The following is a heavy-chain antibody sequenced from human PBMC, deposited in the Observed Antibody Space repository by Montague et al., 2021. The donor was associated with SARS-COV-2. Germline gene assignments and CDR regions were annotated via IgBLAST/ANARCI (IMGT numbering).Heavy chain of an antibody. CDR2: ISSSGNI. CDR1: GFIFSSYS. V-gene: IGHV3-48*02. D-gene: IGHD7-27*01. J-gene: IGHJ3*02. Sequence: SLRLSCAASGFIFSSYSMNWVRQAPGKGLEWVSYISSSGNIYYADSVKGRFTISRDNAKNSLYLQMNSLRDEDTAVYYCARDRPPSVWGTDAFDIWGQGTMGTVSS. CDR3: ARDRPPSVWGTDAFDI.